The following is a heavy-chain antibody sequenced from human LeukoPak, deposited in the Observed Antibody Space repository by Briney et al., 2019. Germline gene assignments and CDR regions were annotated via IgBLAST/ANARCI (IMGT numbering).Heavy chain of an antibody. CDR3: ARGIWAYYFDY. Sequence: SETLSLTCTVSGGSISGYYWSWIRQPPGKGLEWIGYIYYSGSTNYNPSLKSRVTISVDTSKNQFSLKLSSVTAADTAVYYCARGIWAYYFDYWGQGTLVAVSS. J-gene: IGHJ4*02. V-gene: IGHV4-59*01. D-gene: IGHD7-27*01. CDR2: IYYSGST. CDR1: GGSISGYY.